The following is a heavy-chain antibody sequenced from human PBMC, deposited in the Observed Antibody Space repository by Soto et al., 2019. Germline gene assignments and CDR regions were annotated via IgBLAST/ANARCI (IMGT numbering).Heavy chain of an antibody. Sequence: SETLSLTCFVSGGSITRRSSYWAWIRQPPGKGLEWVGTFYDGNTYHNPSLRSRITIAVDTSKNQFSLKLNPVAAADTAFYYCATTRGLAVGGSFDYWGQGMLVTVSS. J-gene: IGHJ4*02. V-gene: IGHV4-39*01. CDR3: ATTRGLAVGGSFDY. D-gene: IGHD3-10*01. CDR1: GGSITRRSSY. CDR2: FYDGNT.